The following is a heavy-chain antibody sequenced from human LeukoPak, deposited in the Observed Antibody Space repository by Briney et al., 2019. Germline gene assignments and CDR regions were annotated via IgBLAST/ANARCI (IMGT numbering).Heavy chain of an antibody. J-gene: IGHJ6*03. Sequence: GGSLRLSCAASGFTFSSYEMNWVRQAPGKGLEWVSYISSSGSTIYYADSVKGRFTISRDNAKNSLYLQMNSLRAEDTALYYCARNSGAGNYFYMDVWGKGTAVTVSS. CDR2: ISSSGSTI. CDR3: ARNSGAGNYFYMDV. D-gene: IGHD3-10*01. V-gene: IGHV3-48*03. CDR1: GFTFSSYE.